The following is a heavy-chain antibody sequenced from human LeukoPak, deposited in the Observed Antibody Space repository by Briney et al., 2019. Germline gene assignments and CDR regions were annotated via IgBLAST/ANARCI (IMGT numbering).Heavy chain of an antibody. Sequence: GGSLRLSCAASGFTVSSNYMSWVRQAPGKGLEWVSVIYSGGSTYYADSVKGRFTISRDNSKNTLYLQMNSLRAEDTAVYYCARDTDYSNYLDYWGQGTLVTVSS. J-gene: IGHJ4*02. CDR3: ARDTDYSNYLDY. V-gene: IGHV3-53*01. CDR1: GFTVSSNY. D-gene: IGHD4-11*01. CDR2: IYSGGST.